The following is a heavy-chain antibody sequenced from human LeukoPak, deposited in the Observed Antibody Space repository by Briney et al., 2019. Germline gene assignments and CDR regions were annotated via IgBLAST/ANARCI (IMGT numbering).Heavy chain of an antibody. CDR2: ISGSGGTT. D-gene: IGHD6-19*01. V-gene: IGHV3-23*01. J-gene: IGHJ6*02. Sequence: GGSLRLSCSASGFTFSNYPLSWVRQAPGNGLEWVSAISGSGGTTFYADSVKGRFTISRDNSRHTLYLQMHSLRVEDTAVYYCARERDSSEYGMDVWGQGTTVTVSS. CDR1: GFTFSNYP. CDR3: ARERDSSEYGMDV.